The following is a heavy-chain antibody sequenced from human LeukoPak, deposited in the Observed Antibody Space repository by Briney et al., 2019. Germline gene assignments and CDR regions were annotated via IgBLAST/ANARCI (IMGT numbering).Heavy chain of an antibody. CDR2: IYSSGST. CDR3: ATRPADGSWYGVLDF. Sequence: SETLSLTCSVSGVSMTGYYWSWIRQAPGKAPEWIGYIYSSGSTNYNPSLNSRVTMSLDASKNQFSLKLTFVTAADTAVYYCATRPADGSWYGVLDFWSRGTLVTVSS. D-gene: IGHD3-10*01. V-gene: IGHV4-59*01. CDR1: GVSMTGYY. J-gene: IGHJ4*01.